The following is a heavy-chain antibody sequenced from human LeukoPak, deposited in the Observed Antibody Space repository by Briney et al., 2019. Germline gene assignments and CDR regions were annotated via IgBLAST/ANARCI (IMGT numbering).Heavy chain of an antibody. J-gene: IGHJ2*01. CDR2: ISAYNGNT. V-gene: IGHV1-18*01. D-gene: IGHD3-9*01. CDR1: GYTFTSYG. CDR3: ARGPMYYDILTGYYALGYFDL. Sequence: ASVKVSCKASGYTFTSYGISWVRQAPGQRLEWMGWISAYNGNTNYAQKLQGRVTMTTDTSTSTAYMELRSLRSDDTAVYYCARGPMYYDILTGYYALGYFDLWGRGTLVTVSS.